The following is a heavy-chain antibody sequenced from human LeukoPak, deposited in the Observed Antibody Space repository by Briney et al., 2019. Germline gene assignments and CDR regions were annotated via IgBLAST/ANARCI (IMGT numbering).Heavy chain of an antibody. CDR2: ISAYNGNT. D-gene: IGHD1-26*01. Sequence: ASVKVSCKASGYIFTNYGINWARQAPGRGLEWMGWISAYNGNTKYTQKLQDRVTMTTDTSTSTAYMELKTPRSDDTAVYFCARAGYSRFVDDLDYWGQGTLVTVYS. CDR1: GYIFTNYG. V-gene: IGHV1-18*01. CDR3: ARAGYSRFVDDLDY. J-gene: IGHJ4*02.